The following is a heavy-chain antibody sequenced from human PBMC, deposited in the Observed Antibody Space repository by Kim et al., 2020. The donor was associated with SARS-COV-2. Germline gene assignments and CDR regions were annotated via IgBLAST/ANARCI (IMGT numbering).Heavy chain of an antibody. J-gene: IGHJ6*01. CDR1: GYTFTSYY. CDR2: INPSGGST. CDR3: ARAINCGGDSYLHYYYGMDV. Sequence: ASVKVSCKASGYTFTSYYMHWVRQAPGQGLEWMGIINPSGGSTSYAQKFQGRVTMTRDTSTSTVYMELSSLRSEDTAVYYCARAINCGGDSYLHYYYGMDVWGQGTTVTVSS. V-gene: IGHV1-46*01. D-gene: IGHD2-21*02.